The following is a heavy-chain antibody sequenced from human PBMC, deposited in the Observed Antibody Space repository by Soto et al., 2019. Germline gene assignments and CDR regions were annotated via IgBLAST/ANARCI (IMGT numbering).Heavy chain of an antibody. CDR3: VRGSRVKIPAASGRDYYYHGLDV. V-gene: IGHV4-34*01. D-gene: IGHD6-25*01. CDR2: INHRGST. Sequence: QVQLQQWGAGLLKPSETLSLTCAVYGGSFSGYYWSWIRQPPGKGLEWIGEINHRGSTNYNPSLKRRVTTSVDXSXNXXSLKLNSVTAADTAVYYCVRGSRVKIPAASGRDYYYHGLDVWGQGTAVTVSS. J-gene: IGHJ6*02. CDR1: GGSFSGYY.